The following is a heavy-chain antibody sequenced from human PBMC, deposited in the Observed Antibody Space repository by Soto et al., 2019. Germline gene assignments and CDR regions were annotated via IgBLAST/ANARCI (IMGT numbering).Heavy chain of an antibody. CDR2: ISYNGSNK. CDR3: AKGMARRGYSYGLGLSGMDV. V-gene: IGHV3-30*18. Sequence: GGSLRLSCAASGFTFSSYGMHWVRQAPGKGLEWVAVISYNGSNKYYADSVKGRFTISRDNSKNTLYLQMNSLRAEDTAVYYCAKGMARRGYSYGLGLSGMDVWGQGTTVTSP. D-gene: IGHD5-18*01. J-gene: IGHJ6*02. CDR1: GFTFSSYG.